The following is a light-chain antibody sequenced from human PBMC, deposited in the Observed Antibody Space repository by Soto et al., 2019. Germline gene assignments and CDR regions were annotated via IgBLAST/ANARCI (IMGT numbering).Light chain of an antibody. J-gene: IGKJ3*01. V-gene: IGKV3-11*01. Sequence: EIVLTQSPATLSLSPGDRATLSCRASQSVSSYLAWYQQKPGQAPRLLIYDASNRATGIPPRFSGSGSGTDFTPTISSLEPADFAVYYCQQRSNWHPFTFGPGTKVDIK. CDR2: DAS. CDR1: QSVSSY. CDR3: QQRSNWHPFT.